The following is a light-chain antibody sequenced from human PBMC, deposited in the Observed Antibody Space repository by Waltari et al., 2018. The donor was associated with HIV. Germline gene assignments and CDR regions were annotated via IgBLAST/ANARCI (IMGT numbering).Light chain of an antibody. CDR2: GNV. CDR1: SSNIGAGYD. Sequence: QSVLTQPPSVSGAPGQRVTISRTGSSSNIGAGYDVHWYQQLPGKAPKLLINGNVNRPSGVPDRFSGSKSGTSASLAITGLQAEDEADYYCQSYDSSLSGSIFGGGTKLTVL. CDR3: QSYDSSLSGSI. J-gene: IGLJ2*01. V-gene: IGLV1-40*01.